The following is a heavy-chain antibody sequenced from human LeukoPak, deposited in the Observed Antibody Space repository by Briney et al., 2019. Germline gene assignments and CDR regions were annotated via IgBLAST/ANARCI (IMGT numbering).Heavy chain of an antibody. V-gene: IGHV3-23*01. Sequence: PGGSLRLSCTASGFTFSSYAMSWVRQVPGKGLEWVSAISGSGGSTYYADSVEGRFTISRDNAKNSLYLQMNSLRAEDTAIYYCTRDWLDASLDYWGQGVLVTVSS. CDR1: GFTFSSYA. J-gene: IGHJ4*02. CDR3: TRDWLDASLDY. CDR2: ISGSGGST. D-gene: IGHD6-19*01.